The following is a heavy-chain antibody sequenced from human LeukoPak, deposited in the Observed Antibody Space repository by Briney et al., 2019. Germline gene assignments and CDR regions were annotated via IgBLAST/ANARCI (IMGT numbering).Heavy chain of an antibody. CDR2: ISYDGSNK. J-gene: IGHJ3*02. CDR1: GFTFSSYA. Sequence: PGRSLRLSCAASGFTFSSYAMHWVRQAPGKGLEWVAVISYDGSNKYYADSVKGRFTISRDNSKNTLYLQMNSLRAEDTAVYCCATLTGDVAFDAFDIWGQGTMVTVSS. D-gene: IGHD7-27*01. CDR3: ATLTGDVAFDAFDI. V-gene: IGHV3-30*04.